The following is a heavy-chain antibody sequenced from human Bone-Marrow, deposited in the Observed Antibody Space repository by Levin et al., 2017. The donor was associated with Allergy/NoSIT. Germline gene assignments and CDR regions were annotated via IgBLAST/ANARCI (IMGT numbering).Heavy chain of an antibody. CDR2: ISYDAINK. CDR1: GFTFSNYG. V-gene: IGHV3-30*18. Sequence: GESLKISCAASGFTFSNYGMHWVRQAPGKGLEWVAVISYDAINKYYQDSVKGRFTISRDNSKNTVYLQMNSLRADDTAVYYCAKVIHETSICADLDSWGQGTLVTVSS. D-gene: IGHD3-3*01. CDR3: AKVIHETSICADLDS. J-gene: IGHJ4*02.